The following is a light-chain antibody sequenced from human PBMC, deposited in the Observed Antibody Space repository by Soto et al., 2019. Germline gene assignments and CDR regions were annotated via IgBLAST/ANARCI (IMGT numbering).Light chain of an antibody. CDR2: EGT. V-gene: IGLV2-23*01. CDR1: SSDVGSGSHNL. Sequence: QSVLTQPASVSGSPGQSITISCTGTSSDVGSGSHNLVSWYQQRPGKAPKVIIYEGTKRPSGVSNRFSGSKSGNTASLTISGLQAEDEADYYCCSYAGSFTYVFGTWTKVTVL. J-gene: IGLJ1*01. CDR3: CSYAGSFTYV.